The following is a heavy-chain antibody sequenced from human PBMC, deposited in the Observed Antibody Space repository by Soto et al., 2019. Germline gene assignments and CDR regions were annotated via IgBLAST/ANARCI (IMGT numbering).Heavy chain of an antibody. CDR1: GFTFTSSA. CDR3: APRRGTFWADSSYNGMDV. D-gene: IGHD3-3*01. CDR2: IVVGSGNT. Sequence: GASVKVSCKASGFTFTSSAVQWVRQARGQRLEWIGWIVVGSGNTNYAQKFQERVTITRDMSTSTAYMELSSLRSEDTAVYYCAPRRGTFWADSSYNGMDVCGQGPRVTVSS. V-gene: IGHV1-58*01. J-gene: IGHJ6*01.